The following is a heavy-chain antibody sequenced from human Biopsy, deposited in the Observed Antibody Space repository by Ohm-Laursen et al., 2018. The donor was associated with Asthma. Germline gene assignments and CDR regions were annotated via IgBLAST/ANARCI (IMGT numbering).Heavy chain of an antibody. V-gene: IGHV1-69*13. CDR2: INSVFGTT. CDR3: ARKAGSCISRTCYSLDF. J-gene: IGHJ4*02. Sequence: GASVKVSCKSLGGTFNTYVIGWVRQAPGQGLEWMGGINSVFGTTTYPQKFQDRVTITEDDSTSTVYMELSSLRSEDTAVYYCARKAGSCISRTCYSLDFWGRGTLVTVSS. CDR1: GGTFNTYV. D-gene: IGHD2-2*01.